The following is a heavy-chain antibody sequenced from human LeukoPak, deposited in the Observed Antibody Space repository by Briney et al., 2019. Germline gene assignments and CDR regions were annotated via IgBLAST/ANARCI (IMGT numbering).Heavy chain of an antibody. V-gene: IGHV4-31*03. CDR3: ARGSHSYGLGYNFDY. D-gene: IGHD5-18*01. J-gene: IGHJ4*02. Sequence: SESLSLPCTVSGGSISSGAYYWSWIRQHPGKGLEWIGYIYYSGNTNYNPSLKSRVTVSRDTFKNQFSLKLSSVSAADTAVYYCARGSHSYGLGYNFDYWGQGTLVTVSS. CDR2: IYYSGNT. CDR1: GGSISSGAYY.